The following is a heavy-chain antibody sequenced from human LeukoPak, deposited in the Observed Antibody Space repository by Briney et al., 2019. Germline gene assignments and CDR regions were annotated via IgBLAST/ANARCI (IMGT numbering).Heavy chain of an antibody. D-gene: IGHD6-6*01. CDR2: INHSGST. CDR1: GGSFSGYY. J-gene: IGHJ6*03. V-gene: IGHV4-34*01. CDR3: ARSSRTYFYYMDV. Sequence: SETLSLTCAVYGGSFSGYYWGWIRQPPGKGLEWIGEINHSGSTNYNPSLQSRVTISVDTSKNQFSLKLSSVTAADTAVYYCARSSRTYFYYMDVWGKGTTVTVS.